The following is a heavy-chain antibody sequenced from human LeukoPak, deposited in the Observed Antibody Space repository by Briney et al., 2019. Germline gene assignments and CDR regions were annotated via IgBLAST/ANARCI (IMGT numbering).Heavy chain of an antibody. Sequence: PSETLSLTCTVSGGSISSSSYYWGWIRQPPGKGLEWIGSIYYSGSTYYNPSLKSRVTISVDTSKNQFSLKLSSVTAADTAVYYCARLFASPRVITRYFDYWGQGTLVTVSS. V-gene: IGHV4-39*01. CDR1: GGSISSSSYY. CDR2: IYYSGST. J-gene: IGHJ4*02. D-gene: IGHD2/OR15-2a*01. CDR3: ARLFASPRVITRYFDY.